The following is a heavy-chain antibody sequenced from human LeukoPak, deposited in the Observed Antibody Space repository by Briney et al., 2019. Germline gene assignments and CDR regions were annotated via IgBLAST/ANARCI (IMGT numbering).Heavy chain of an antibody. V-gene: IGHV3-48*01. Sequence: GGALRLSCVAPGFPLSTHNVHWVRQAPGKGLGGILYISSTSNTIYYGDSVKGRFIVSRDNAKNSLYLQMNSLRVEDTAVYYCASPSPPTGTTDGFDYWGQGTLVAVS. CDR3: ASPSPPTGTTDGFDY. J-gene: IGHJ4*02. CDR2: ISSTSNTI. D-gene: IGHD1-1*01. CDR1: GFPLSTHN.